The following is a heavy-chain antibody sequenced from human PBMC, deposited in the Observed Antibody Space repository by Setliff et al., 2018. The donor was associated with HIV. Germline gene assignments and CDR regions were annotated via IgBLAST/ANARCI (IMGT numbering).Heavy chain of an antibody. Sequence: GGSLRLSCAAPGFTFSDYYMSWIRQAPGKGLEWVSYISSSSSYTNYADSVKGRFTISRDNAKNSLYLQMNSLRAEDTAVYYCARGPIQLPDYWGQGTLVTVSS. CDR3: ARGPIQLPDY. CDR1: GFTFSDYY. D-gene: IGHD5-18*01. V-gene: IGHV3-11*05. CDR2: ISSSSSYT. J-gene: IGHJ4*02.